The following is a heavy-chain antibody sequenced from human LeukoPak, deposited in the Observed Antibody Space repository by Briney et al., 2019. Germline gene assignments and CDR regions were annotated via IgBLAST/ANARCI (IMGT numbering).Heavy chain of an antibody. CDR2: IYSSGST. D-gene: IGHD3-22*01. CDR1: GGSISSSSYH. V-gene: IGHV4-39*01. CDR3: ARHDSSVDYADY. Sequence: SETLSLTCSVSGGSISSSSYHWDWLRQPPGLGLVWIGGIYSSGSTSYNPSLKSRVTMSVDTSKNQFSLRLSSVTAADTAMYYCARHDSSVDYADYWGQGTLVTVSS. J-gene: IGHJ4*02.